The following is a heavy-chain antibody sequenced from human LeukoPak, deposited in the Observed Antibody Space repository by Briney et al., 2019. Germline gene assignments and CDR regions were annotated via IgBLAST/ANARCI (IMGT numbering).Heavy chain of an antibody. CDR1: GASMSNYY. CDR3: ARGRIPPGDYYYYMDV. CDR2: IYHSGTTYSGST. V-gene: IGHV4-39*07. J-gene: IGHJ6*03. D-gene: IGHD2-15*01. Sequence: SETLSLTCNVSGASMSNYYWVWIRQPPGKGLEWIGSIYHSGTTYSGSTYYNPSLKSRVTISLDTSKNQFSLKLSSVTAADTAVYYCARGRIPPGDYYYYMDVWGKGTTVTISS.